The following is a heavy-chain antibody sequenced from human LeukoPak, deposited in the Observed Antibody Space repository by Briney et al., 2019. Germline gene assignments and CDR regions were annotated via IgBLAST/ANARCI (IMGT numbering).Heavy chain of an antibody. D-gene: IGHD3-16*01. CDR1: GFTFSSYS. CDR3: ARGFYDYVWRELDY. Sequence: GGSLRLSCAASGFTFSSYSMNWVRQAPGKGLEWVSAISSSSTYIYYADSVKGRFTISRDNAKNSLYLQMNSLRAEDTATYYCARGFYDYVWRELDYWGQGTLVTVSS. J-gene: IGHJ4*02. V-gene: IGHV3-21*01. CDR2: ISSSSTYI.